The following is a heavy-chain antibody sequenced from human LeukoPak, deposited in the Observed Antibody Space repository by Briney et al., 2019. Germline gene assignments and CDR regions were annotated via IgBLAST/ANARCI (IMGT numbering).Heavy chain of an antibody. CDR2: IKSKTDGGTT. CDR1: GFTFSNAW. J-gene: IGHJ4*02. CDR3: ARDGGSGGSYGWLDY. Sequence: PGGSLRLSCAASGFTFSNAWMSWVRQAPGEGLEWVGRIKSKTDGGTTDYAAPVKGIFPIPRDDSKNTLYLQMNSLKTEDTAVYYCARDGGSGGSYGWLDYWGQGTLVTVSS. D-gene: IGHD3-22*01. V-gene: IGHV3-15*01.